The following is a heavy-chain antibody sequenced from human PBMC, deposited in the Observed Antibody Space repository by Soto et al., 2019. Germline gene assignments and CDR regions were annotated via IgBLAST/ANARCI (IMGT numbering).Heavy chain of an antibody. CDR1: GYTFTSYG. CDR2: INAGNGHT. CDR3: ARDQTYCCGDCYCYSYAFDI. D-gene: IGHD2-21*02. Sequence: ASVKVSCKASGYTFTSYGISWVRQAPGQGLEWMGWINAGNGHTKNSQKFQGRVTITRDTSARTAYMELSSLRSEDTAVYYCARDQTYCCGDCYCYSYAFDIWGQGTPVTVSS. J-gene: IGHJ3*02. V-gene: IGHV1-3*01.